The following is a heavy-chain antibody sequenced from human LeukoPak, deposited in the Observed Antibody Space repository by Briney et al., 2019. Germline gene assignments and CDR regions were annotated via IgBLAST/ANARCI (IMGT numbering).Heavy chain of an antibody. Sequence: GGSLRLSCAASGFTLSSYAMTWVRQAPGKGLEWVSDIGDSGATTYYADSVKGRFTISRDNSKNTLYLQMSSLRPEDTAVYYCARGSRYVYFDYWGQGTLVTVSS. V-gene: IGHV3-23*01. D-gene: IGHD3-16*01. CDR3: ARGSRYVYFDY. CDR2: IGDSGATT. CDR1: GFTLSSYA. J-gene: IGHJ4*02.